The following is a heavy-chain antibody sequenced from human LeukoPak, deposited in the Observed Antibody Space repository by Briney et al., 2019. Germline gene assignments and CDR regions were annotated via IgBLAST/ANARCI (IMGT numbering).Heavy chain of an antibody. CDR3: ATLWFGELISFALDI. D-gene: IGHD3-10*01. V-gene: IGHV3-30*02. Sequence: PGGSLRLSCAASGFTFSSYGMHWVRQAPGKGLEWVAFIRYDGSNKYYADSVKGRFTISRDNSKNTLYLQMNSLRAEDTAVYYCATLWFGELISFALDIWGQGTMVTVSS. CDR1: GFTFSSYG. CDR2: IRYDGSNK. J-gene: IGHJ3*02.